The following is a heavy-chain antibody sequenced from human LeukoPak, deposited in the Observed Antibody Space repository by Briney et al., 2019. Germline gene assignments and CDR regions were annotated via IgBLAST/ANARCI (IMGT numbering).Heavy chain of an antibody. V-gene: IGHV4-59*01. Sequence: SETLSLTCTVSGGSITSYYWSWIRQPPGKGLEWIGYIYYTGKTDYNPSLKSRVTISLDTSKNQFSLKLTSVTAADTALYYCVKPRVGVAGFFDYWGQGTLVTVSS. CDR3: VKPRVGVAGFFDY. CDR2: IYYTGKT. CDR1: GGSITSYY. J-gene: IGHJ4*02. D-gene: IGHD6-19*01.